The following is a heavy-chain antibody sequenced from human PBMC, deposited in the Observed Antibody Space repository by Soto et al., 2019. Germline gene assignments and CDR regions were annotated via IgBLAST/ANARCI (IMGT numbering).Heavy chain of an antibody. J-gene: IGHJ4*02. CDR3: ARASAYSTHWSFDN. CDR1: GYTFSRYG. CDR2: ISGFNGNT. Sequence: ASVKVSCKASGYTFSRYGISWVRQAPGQGLEWMGWISGFNGNTKESEKLQGRVTLTTDTAANTAHMELRGLRSDHTAVYYCARASAYSTHWSFDNWGQGTLVTVCS. D-gene: IGHD6-13*01. V-gene: IGHV1-18*01.